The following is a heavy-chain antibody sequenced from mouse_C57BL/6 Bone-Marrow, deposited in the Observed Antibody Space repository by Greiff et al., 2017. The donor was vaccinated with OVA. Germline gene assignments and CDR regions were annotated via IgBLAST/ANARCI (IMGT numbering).Heavy chain of an antibody. Sequence: EVQVVESGPGLVKPSQSLSLTCSVTGYSITSGYYWNWIRQFPGNKLEWMGYISYDGSNNYNPSLKNRISITRDTSKNQFFLKLNSVTTEDTATYYCARDDYYGSYFDVWGTGTTVTVSS. D-gene: IGHD1-1*01. V-gene: IGHV3-6*01. CDR3: ARDDYYGSYFDV. J-gene: IGHJ1*03. CDR2: ISYDGSN. CDR1: GYSITSGYY.